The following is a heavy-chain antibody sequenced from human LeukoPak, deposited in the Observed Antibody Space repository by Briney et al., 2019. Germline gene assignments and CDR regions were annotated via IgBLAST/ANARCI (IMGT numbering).Heavy chain of an antibody. CDR3: ARIMYYYGSGPFDY. CDR2: ISYDESNK. D-gene: IGHD3-10*01. CDR1: GFTFINYG. V-gene: IGHV3-30*03. J-gene: IGHJ4*02. Sequence: PGRSLRLSCTASGFTFINYGMHWVRQAPGKGPEWVALISYDESNKYYGDSVKGRFTISRDNSKNIVYLQMNSLRAEDTAVYYCARIMYYYGSGPFDYWGQGTLVTVSS.